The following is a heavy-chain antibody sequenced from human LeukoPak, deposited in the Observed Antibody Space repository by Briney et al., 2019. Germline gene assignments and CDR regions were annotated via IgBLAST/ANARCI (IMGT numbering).Heavy chain of an antibody. V-gene: IGHV3-48*02. J-gene: IGHJ4*02. D-gene: IGHD3-10*01. CDR3: ARGSGNSFDY. Sequence: GGSLRLSCAASGFTFSSYSMSWVRQAPGKGLEWVSYISSSSSVMYYADSMKGRFTISRDNAKNSLYLQMNNLRDEDTAVYYCARGSGNSFDYWGQGALVTVSS. CDR1: GFTFSSYS. CDR2: ISSSSSVM.